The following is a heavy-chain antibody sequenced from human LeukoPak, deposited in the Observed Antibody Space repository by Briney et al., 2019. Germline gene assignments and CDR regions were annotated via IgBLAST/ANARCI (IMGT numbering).Heavy chain of an antibody. V-gene: IGHV4-39*07. CDR3: ARVLPTMVRGNWFDP. D-gene: IGHD3-10*01. CDR2: INHSGST. CDR1: GGSISSSGYY. Sequence: PSETLSLTCTVSGGSISSSGYYWGWIRQPPGKGLEWIGEINHSGSTNYNPSLKSRVTISVDTSKNQFSLKLSSVTAADTAVYYCARVLPTMVRGNWFDPWGQGTLVTVSS. J-gene: IGHJ5*02.